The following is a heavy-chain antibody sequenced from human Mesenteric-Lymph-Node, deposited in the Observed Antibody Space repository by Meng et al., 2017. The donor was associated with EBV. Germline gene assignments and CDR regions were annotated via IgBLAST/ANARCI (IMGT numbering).Heavy chain of an antibody. D-gene: IGHD1-1*01. CDR1: GYSFSNHY. CDR3: VRADDQDFDY. Sequence: QVQLVQPGAGVKEPGASLMFSCKASGYSFSNHYIHWVRQAPGQGLEWMGIINSDDGDTNYTQKFQGRVTMTRDTSTTTVYMELTSLTSEDTAVYYCVRADDQDFDYWGQGALVTVSS. CDR2: INSDDGDT. J-gene: IGHJ4*02. V-gene: IGHV1-46*01.